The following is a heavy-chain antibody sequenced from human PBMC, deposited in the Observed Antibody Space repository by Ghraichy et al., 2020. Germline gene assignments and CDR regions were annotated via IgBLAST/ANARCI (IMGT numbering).Heavy chain of an antibody. V-gene: IGHV3-23*01. CDR3: AKGRYGSTSCYDS. D-gene: IGHD2-2*01. J-gene: IGHJ4*02. CDR1: GFTFSSSP. CDR2: FSGVDRNT. Sequence: GGSLRLSCAASGFTFSSSPMSWVRQAPGKGLEWVSTFSGVDRNTYYADSVKGRFTISRDNSKNTLYLQMNSLRAEDTAIYYCAKGRYGSTSCYDSWGQGALVTISS.